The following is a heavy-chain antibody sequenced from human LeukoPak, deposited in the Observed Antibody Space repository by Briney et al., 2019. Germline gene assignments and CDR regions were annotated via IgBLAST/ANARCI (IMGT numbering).Heavy chain of an antibody. D-gene: IGHD3-10*01. CDR2: IKNAGIDT. Sequence: GGSLRLSCVGSGFMFSNYYMYWVRQAPGKGLVWVSRIKNAGIDTIYADSVKGRFTVSRDNAKNTVYLQMSSLRTEDTAVYYCARGGYGHNMDVWGEGTTVTVSS. CDR3: ARGGYGHNMDV. J-gene: IGHJ6*03. CDR1: GFMFSNYY. V-gene: IGHV3-74*01.